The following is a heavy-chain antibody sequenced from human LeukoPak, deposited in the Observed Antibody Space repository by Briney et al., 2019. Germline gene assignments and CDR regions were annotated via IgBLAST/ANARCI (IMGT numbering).Heavy chain of an antibody. J-gene: IGHJ6*03. V-gene: IGHV3-48*01. CDR3: ARVFQGRNRPRSIDIRYYYYMDV. Sequence: GGSLRLSCAASGFTFSSYSMNWVRQAPGKGLEWVSYISSSSSTIYYADSVKGRFTISRDNAKNSLYLQMNSLRAEDTAVYYCARVFQGRNRPRSIDIRYYYYMDVWGKGTTVTVSS. CDR2: ISSSSSTI. D-gene: IGHD3-9*01. CDR1: GFTFSSYS.